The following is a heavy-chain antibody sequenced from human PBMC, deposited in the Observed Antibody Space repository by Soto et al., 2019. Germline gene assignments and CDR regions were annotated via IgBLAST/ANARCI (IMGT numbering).Heavy chain of an antibody. CDR1: GFTFSSYW. V-gene: IGHV3-74*01. Sequence: GGSLRLSCAASGFTFSSYWMHWVRQAPGKGLVWVSRINSDGSSTSYADSVKGRFTISRDNAKNTLYLQMNSLRAEDTAVYYCARDRTNYDILTGYYSTYFDYWGQGTLVTVSS. CDR2: INSDGSST. D-gene: IGHD3-9*01. CDR3: ARDRTNYDILTGYYSTYFDY. J-gene: IGHJ4*02.